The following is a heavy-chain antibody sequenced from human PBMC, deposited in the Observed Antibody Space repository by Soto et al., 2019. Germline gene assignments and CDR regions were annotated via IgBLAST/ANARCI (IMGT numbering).Heavy chain of an antibody. CDR2: IYWNDDK. Sequence: SGPTLVTPAPTLTMTLTVSGFSLSASGVGVAWIRQPPGKALEWLALIYWNDDKRYSPSLKIRLTITKHTSKNQVVITMTNMDPVDTATHYRAHHMIVVYFEIWGQGTMVTVSS. V-gene: IGHV2-5*01. J-gene: IGHJ3*02. D-gene: IGHD3-22*01. CDR3: AHHMIVVYFEI. CDR1: GFSLSASGVG.